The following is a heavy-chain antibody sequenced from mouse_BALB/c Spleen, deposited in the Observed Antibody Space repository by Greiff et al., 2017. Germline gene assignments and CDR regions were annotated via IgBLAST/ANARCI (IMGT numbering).Heavy chain of an antibody. CDR2: INPSTGYT. D-gene: IGHD2-4*01. CDR3: ARRRMITDY. V-gene: IGHV1-7*01. CDR1: GYTFTSYW. Sequence: VQLQESGAELAKPGASVKMSCKASGYTFTSYWMHWVKQRPGQGLEWIGYINPSTGYTEYNQKFKDKATLTADKSSSTAYMQLSSLTSEDSAVYYCARRRMITDYWGQGTTLTVSS. J-gene: IGHJ2*01.